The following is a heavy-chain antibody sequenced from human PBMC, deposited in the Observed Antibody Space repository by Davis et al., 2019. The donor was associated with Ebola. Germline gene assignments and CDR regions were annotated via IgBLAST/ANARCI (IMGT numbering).Heavy chain of an antibody. D-gene: IGHD3-10*01. J-gene: IGHJ6*02. Sequence: PSETLSLTCTVSGGSISSYYWSWIRQPPGKGLEWIGYIYYSGSTNYNPSLKSRVTISVDTSKNQFSLKLSSVTAADTAVYYCARGDGSGRTLGYYYGMDVWGQGTTVTVSS. CDR1: GGSISSYY. V-gene: IGHV4-59*08. CDR3: ARGDGSGRTLGYYYGMDV. CDR2: IYYSGST.